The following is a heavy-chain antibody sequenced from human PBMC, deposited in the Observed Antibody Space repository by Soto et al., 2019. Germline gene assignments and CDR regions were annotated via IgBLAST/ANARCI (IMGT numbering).Heavy chain of an antibody. CDR3: ASYRIAVAGTNYYCSMDV. D-gene: IGHD6-19*01. Sequence: QVQLVQSGAEVKKHGSSVKVSCKASGGTFSSYAISWVRQAPGQGLEWMGGIIPIFGTANDAQKFQGRVTITADKSTSTAYMELSSLRSDDTAVYYYASYRIAVAGTNYYCSMDVWGQGTTVTVS. CDR2: IIPIFGTA. CDR1: GGTFSSYA. V-gene: IGHV1-69*06. J-gene: IGHJ6*02.